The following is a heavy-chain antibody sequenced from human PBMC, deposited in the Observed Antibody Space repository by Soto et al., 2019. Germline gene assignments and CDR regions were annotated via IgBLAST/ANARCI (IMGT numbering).Heavy chain of an antibody. Sequence: NPSETLSLTCAVYGGSFRSFYWSWIRQPPGKGLEWIGEIIHSGSTNYNPSLESRVTISPDTSKNQFSLKVNSVIAADTAVYYCASVRKGVTTIRKYGIDVWGQGTTVTVSS. CDR3: ASVRKGVTTIRKYGIDV. CDR2: IIHSGST. D-gene: IGHD4-17*01. CDR1: GGSFRSFY. V-gene: IGHV4-34*12. J-gene: IGHJ6*02.